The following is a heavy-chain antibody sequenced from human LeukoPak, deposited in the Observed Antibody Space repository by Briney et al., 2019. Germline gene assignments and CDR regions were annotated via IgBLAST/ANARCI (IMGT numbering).Heavy chain of an antibody. J-gene: IGHJ3*02. CDR3: ARELTMIVVAHAFDI. Sequence: ASVKVSCKASGYTFTGYYMHWVRQAPGQGREWMGWINPNSGGTNYAQKFQGRVTMTRATSISTAYMELSRLRTDDTAVYYCARELTMIVVAHAFDIWGQGTLVTVSS. CDR1: GYTFTGYY. CDR2: INPNSGGT. D-gene: IGHD3-22*01. V-gene: IGHV1-2*02.